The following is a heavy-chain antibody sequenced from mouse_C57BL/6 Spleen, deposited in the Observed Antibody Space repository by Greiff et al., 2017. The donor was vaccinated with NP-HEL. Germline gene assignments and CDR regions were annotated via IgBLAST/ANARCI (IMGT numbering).Heavy chain of an antibody. CDR2: IDPSDSYT. J-gene: IGHJ1*03. V-gene: IGHV1-69*01. CDR3: ATPITTVEYFDV. D-gene: IGHD1-1*01. Sequence: QVQLQQPGAELVMPGASVKLSCKASGYTFTSYWMHWVQQRPGQGLEWIGEIDPSDSYTNYNQKFKGKSTLTVDKSSSTAYMQLSSLTSEDSAVYYCATPITTVEYFDVWGTGTTVTVSS. CDR1: GYTFTSYW.